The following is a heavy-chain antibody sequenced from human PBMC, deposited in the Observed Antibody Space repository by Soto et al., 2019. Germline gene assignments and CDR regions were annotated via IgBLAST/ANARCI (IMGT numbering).Heavy chain of an antibody. D-gene: IGHD2-21*01. V-gene: IGHV4-4*07. CDR3: VRDIASYAYGEGF. Sequence: SETLSLTCTVSGGSINSYWWSWIRQPAGKGLEWIGRVYSSGTTDYNPSLNSRATMSVETSKNQFSLKLSSVTAADTAVYYCVRDIASYAYGEGFWGQGMQVTVSS. CDR1: GGSINSYW. CDR2: VYSSGTT. J-gene: IGHJ4*02.